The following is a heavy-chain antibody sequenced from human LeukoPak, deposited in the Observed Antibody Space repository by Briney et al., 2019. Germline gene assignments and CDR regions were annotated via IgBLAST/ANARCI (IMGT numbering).Heavy chain of an antibody. CDR3: ASGYLRAARPSLHDAFDI. J-gene: IGHJ3*02. Sequence: SVKVSCKASGGTFSSYAISWVRQAPGQGLEWMGGIIPIFGTANYAQKFQGRVTITADESTSTAYMELNSLRSEDTAVYYCASGYLRAARPSLHDAFDIRGQGTMVTVSS. CDR2: IIPIFGTA. V-gene: IGHV1-69*01. CDR1: GGTFSSYA. D-gene: IGHD6-6*01.